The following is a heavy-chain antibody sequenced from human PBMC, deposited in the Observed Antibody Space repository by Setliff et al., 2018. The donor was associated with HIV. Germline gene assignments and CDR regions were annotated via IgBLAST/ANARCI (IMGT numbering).Heavy chain of an antibody. D-gene: IGHD1-26*01. CDR2: VKSKRDGGTI. CDR3: TTLVGANPYHDAFDI. CDR1: GFTFNKAW. V-gene: IGHV3-15*07. J-gene: IGHJ3*02. Sequence: PGGSLRLSCAASGFTFNKAWMNWVRQAPGKALEWVGRVKSKRDGGTIDYAAPVKGRFTISTDDSENTLYLQMNSLKSEDTAMYYCTTLVGANPYHDAFDIWGQGTLVTVSS.